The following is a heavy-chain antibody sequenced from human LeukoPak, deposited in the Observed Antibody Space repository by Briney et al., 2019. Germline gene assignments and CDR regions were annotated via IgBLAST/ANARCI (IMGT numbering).Heavy chain of an antibody. J-gene: IGHJ4*02. CDR3: ATRGGGGWTLDY. CDR1: GGSFSGYY. Sequence: SETLSLTCAVYGGSFSGYYWSWIRQPPGKGLEWIGEINHSGSTNYNPSLKSRVTISEDTSKNQFSLKLSSVTAADTAVYYCATRGGGGWTLDYWGQGTLVTVSS. D-gene: IGHD2-15*01. CDR2: INHSGST. V-gene: IGHV4-34*01.